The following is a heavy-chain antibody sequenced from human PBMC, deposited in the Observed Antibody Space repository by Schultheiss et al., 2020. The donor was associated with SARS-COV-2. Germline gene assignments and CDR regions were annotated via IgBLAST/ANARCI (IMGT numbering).Heavy chain of an antibody. V-gene: IGHV2-5*02. CDR1: GFSLRISGVG. Sequence: SGPTLVKPTQTLTLTCTFSGFSLRISGVGVGWIRQPPGKALEWLALIYWDDDKRYSTSLKTRLTISKDTSKNQVVLTMTNMDPVDTATYYCARMLWGSWYFDLWGRGTLVTVSS. J-gene: IGHJ2*01. CDR2: IYWDDDK. CDR3: ARMLWGSWYFDL. D-gene: IGHD7-27*01.